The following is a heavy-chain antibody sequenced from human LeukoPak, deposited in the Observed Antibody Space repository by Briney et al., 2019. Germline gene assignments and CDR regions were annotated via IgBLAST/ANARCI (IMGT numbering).Heavy chain of an antibody. D-gene: IGHD3-9*01. J-gene: IGHJ3*02. CDR3: ARGRYAFDI. Sequence: ASLKVSCKTSGYTFTSYGISWLRQAPGQGLEWMGWINPNSGGTNYAQKFQGRVTMTRDTSISTAYMELSRLRSDDTAVYYCARGRYAFDIWGQGTMVTVSS. CDR1: GYTFTSYG. CDR2: INPNSGGT. V-gene: IGHV1-2*02.